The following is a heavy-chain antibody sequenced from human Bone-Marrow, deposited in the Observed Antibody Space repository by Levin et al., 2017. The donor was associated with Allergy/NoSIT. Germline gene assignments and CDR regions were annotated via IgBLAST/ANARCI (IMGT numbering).Heavy chain of an antibody. CDR2: INPNSGGT. D-gene: IGHD3-22*01. Sequence: LAASVKVSCKASGYTFTGYYMHWVRQAPGQGLEWMGWINPNSGGTNYAQKFQGRVTMTRDTSISTAYMELSRLRSDDTAVYYCARLGYDSSGYYDYWGQGTLVTVSS. J-gene: IGHJ4*02. CDR3: ARLGYDSSGYYDY. CDR1: GYTFTGYY. V-gene: IGHV1-2*03.